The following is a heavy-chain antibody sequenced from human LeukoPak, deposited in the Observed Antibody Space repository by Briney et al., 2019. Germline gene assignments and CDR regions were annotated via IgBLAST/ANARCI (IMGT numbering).Heavy chain of an antibody. CDR1: GYSISSTYY. D-gene: IGHD1-1*01. V-gene: IGHV4-38-2*02. J-gene: IGHJ4*02. CDR2: ISHSGNT. Sequence: PSETLSLTCTVSGYSISSTYYGAWIRQPPGKGLEWIATISHSGNTYYTPSLESRLTISLDTSKKHFSLRLSSVTAADTAVYYCARVNAPVATFDYLGLGTLVAVSS. CDR3: ARVNAPVATFDY.